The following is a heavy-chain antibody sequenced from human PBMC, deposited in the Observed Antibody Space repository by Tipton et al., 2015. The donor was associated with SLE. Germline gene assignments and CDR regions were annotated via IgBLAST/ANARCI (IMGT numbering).Heavy chain of an antibody. J-gene: IGHJ6*03. CDR3: ARALLWFGDHMDV. D-gene: IGHD3-10*01. V-gene: IGHV4-59*08. Sequence: GLVKPSGTLSLTCTVSGGSINSYYWSWIRQPPGKGLEILGYIFYSGNTYSNPSLKSRVTISVDTSKNQFSLKLSSVTAADTAVYYCARALLWFGDHMDVWGKGTTVTVSS. CDR1: GGSINSYY. CDR2: IFYSGNT.